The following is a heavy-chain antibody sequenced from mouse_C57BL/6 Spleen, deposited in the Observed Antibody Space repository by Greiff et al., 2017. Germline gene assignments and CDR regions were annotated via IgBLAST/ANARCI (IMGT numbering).Heavy chain of an antibody. D-gene: IGHD1-3*01. CDR3: AREELTWYFDV. Sequence: DVKLVESEGGLVQPGSSMKLSCTASGFTFSDYYMAWVRQVPEKGLEWVANINYDGSSTYYLDSLKSRFIISRDNAKNILYLQMSSLKSEDTATYYCAREELTWYFDVWGTGTTVTVSS. CDR2: INYDGSST. J-gene: IGHJ1*03. V-gene: IGHV5-16*01. CDR1: GFTFSDYY.